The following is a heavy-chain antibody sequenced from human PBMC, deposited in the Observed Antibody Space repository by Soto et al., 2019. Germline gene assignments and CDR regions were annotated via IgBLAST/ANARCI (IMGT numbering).Heavy chain of an antibody. Sequence: QVQLQESGPGLVKPSETLSLTCTVSGGSISSYYWSWIRQPPGKGLEWIGYIYYSGSTNYNPSLKSRVTISVDTSKNQFSLKLSSVTAADTAVYYCARVSGGDFWIIYYYMDVWGKGTTVTVSS. CDR2: IYYSGST. D-gene: IGHD3-3*01. CDR1: GGSISSYY. CDR3: ARVSGGDFWIIYYYMDV. V-gene: IGHV4-59*01. J-gene: IGHJ6*03.